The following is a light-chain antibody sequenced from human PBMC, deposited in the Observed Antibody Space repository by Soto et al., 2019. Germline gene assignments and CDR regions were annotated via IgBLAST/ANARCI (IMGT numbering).Light chain of an antibody. CDR1: QSVLYNANSKNY. CDR3: QQYYSTPYT. V-gene: IGKV4-1*01. J-gene: IGKJ2*01. Sequence: DIVMTQSPDSLAVSLGETATINCKSSQSVLYNANSKNYLAWYQQRPRQPPKLVIYWASTRESGVPDRFSGSGSGTDFTLTISSLQAEDVAVYYCQQYYSTPYTFGQGTKLEI. CDR2: WAS.